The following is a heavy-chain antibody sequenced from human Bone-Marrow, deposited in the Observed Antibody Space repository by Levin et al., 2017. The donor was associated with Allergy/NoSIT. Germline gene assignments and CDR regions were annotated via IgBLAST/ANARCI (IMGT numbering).Heavy chain of an antibody. CDR1: GFTFSDYY. J-gene: IGHJ6*02. Sequence: PGGSLRLSCAASGFTFSDYYMSWIRQAPGKGLQWVSYISSSGIKIYSADSVKGRFTISRDNAKNSLFLQMNSLRAEDTAVYYCARDRVSSSHYDRLYYSYRGMDVWGQGTTVTV. D-gene: IGHD6-13*01. CDR3: ARDRVSSSHYDRLYYSYRGMDV. V-gene: IGHV3-11*01. CDR2: ISSSGIKI.